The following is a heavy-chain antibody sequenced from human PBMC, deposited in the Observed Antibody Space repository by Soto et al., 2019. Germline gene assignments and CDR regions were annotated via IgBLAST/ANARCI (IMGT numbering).Heavy chain of an antibody. J-gene: IGHJ5*02. CDR2: IDLSDSYT. CDR3: ARLVRDYNDSSGGWYYP. Sequence: GASLKIACKGSGYSFTSYWINCVRLVPGEGLEWLVWIDLSDSYTNYSPSFQGHVTISADKSMGTAYLQWRSLKASDIAMYYCARLVRDYNDSSGGWYYPWGQGRLGTV. V-gene: IGHV5-10-1*01. D-gene: IGHD3-22*01. CDR1: GYSFTSYW.